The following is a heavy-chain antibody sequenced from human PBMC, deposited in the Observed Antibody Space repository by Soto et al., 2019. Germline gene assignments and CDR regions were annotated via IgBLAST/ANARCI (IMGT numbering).Heavy chain of an antibody. V-gene: IGHV3-13*01. CDR1: GFTFSSYD. CDR3: ARAQGSLGVVFLDV. J-gene: IGHJ6*02. D-gene: IGHD3-3*01. Sequence: GRSLRLSGAASGFTFSSYDRHWVPQGTGKGLEWVAAIGTAGDTYYPGSVKGRFTISRENAKNCLNVQMNRLRAGDTAVYYCARAQGSLGVVFLDVWGQGTTVTVSS. CDR2: IGTAGDT.